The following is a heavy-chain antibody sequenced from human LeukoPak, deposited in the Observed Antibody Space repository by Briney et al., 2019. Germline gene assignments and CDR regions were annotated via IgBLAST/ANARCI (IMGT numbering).Heavy chain of an antibody. J-gene: IGHJ4*02. D-gene: IGHD2/OR15-2a*01. CDR1: GGTFSSHA. CDR3: ARDDPYPNIVPDY. Sequence: VASVKVSCKASGGTFSSHAISWVRQAPGQGLEWMGGIIPIFGTANYAQKFQGRVTITTDESTSTAYMELSSLRSEDTAVYYCARDDPYPNIVPDYWGQGTLVTVSS. CDR2: IIPIFGTA. V-gene: IGHV1-69*05.